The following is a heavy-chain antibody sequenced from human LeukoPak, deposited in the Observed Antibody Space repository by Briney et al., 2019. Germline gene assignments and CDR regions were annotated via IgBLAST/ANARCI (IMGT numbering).Heavy chain of an antibody. CDR2: INSDGSST. CDR1: GFTFSSHW. V-gene: IGHV3-74*01. D-gene: IGHD3-16*02. CDR3: ARAGYDYVWGSYRHYFDY. J-gene: IGHJ4*02. Sequence: GGSLRLSCAASGFTFSSHWMHWVRHAPGKGLVWVSRINSDGSSTSYADSVKGRFTISRDNAKNTLYLQMNSLRAEDTAVYYCARAGYDYVWGSYRHYFDYWGQGTLVTVSS.